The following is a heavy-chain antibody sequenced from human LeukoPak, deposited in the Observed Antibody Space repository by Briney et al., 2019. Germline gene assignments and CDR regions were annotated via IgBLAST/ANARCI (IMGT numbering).Heavy chain of an antibody. Sequence: ASVKVSCKASGYTFNIYGIIWVRQAPGQGLEWVGWISTYNGNTNYAPNIQDRVTMTTDTSTSTAYMELRSLRSDDTAVYYCGRALLGGSDIYTPFSYWGQGALVTVSS. CDR3: GRALLGGSDIYTPFSY. J-gene: IGHJ4*02. V-gene: IGHV1-18*01. CDR2: ISTYNGNT. D-gene: IGHD3-10*01. CDR1: GYTFNIYG.